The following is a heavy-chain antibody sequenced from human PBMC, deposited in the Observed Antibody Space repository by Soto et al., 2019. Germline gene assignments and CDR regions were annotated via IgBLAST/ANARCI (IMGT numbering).Heavy chain of an antibody. D-gene: IGHD3-9*01. CDR3: ARDQRERILSGYGMDV. V-gene: IGHV4-31*03. CDR2: IYYSGST. J-gene: IGHJ6*02. CDR1: GGSISSGGYY. Sequence: QVQLQESGPGLVKPSQTLSLTCTVSGGSISSGGYYWSWIRQHPGKGLEWIGYIYYSGSTYYNPSLKSRVTISVDTSKNQFSLKLSSVTAADTAVYYCARDQRERILSGYGMDVWGQGTTVTVSS.